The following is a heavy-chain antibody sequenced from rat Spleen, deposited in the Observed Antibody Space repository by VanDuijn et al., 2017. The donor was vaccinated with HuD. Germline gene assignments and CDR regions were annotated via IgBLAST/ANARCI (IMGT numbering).Heavy chain of an antibody. CDR2: IRYDGGST. CDR3: ARRQVMDA. CDR1: GFTFSDYN. V-gene: IGHV5-7*01. Sequence: EVQLVESGGGLVQPGRSLKLSCAASGFTFSDYNMAWVRQAPTKGLEWVASIRYDGGSTYYRDSVRARFTISRDNAKSTLYLQMDSLRSEDTATYYCARRQVMDAWGQGASVTVSS. J-gene: IGHJ4*01.